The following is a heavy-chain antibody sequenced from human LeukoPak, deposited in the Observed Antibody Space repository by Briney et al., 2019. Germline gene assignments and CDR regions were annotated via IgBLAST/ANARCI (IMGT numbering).Heavy chain of an antibody. D-gene: IGHD5-18*01. Sequence: SVKVSCKASGGTFSSYAISWVRQAPGQGLEWMGRIIPIFGTANYAQKFQGRVTITTDESTSTAYMELSSLRSEDTAVYYCARDKSYGRGTFDYWGQGTLVTVSS. CDR3: ARDKSYGRGTFDY. V-gene: IGHV1-69*05. CDR1: GGTFSSYA. CDR2: IIPIFGTA. J-gene: IGHJ4*02.